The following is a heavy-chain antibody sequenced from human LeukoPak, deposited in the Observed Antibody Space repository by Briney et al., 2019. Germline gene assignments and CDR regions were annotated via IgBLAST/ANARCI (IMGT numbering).Heavy chain of an antibody. Sequence: GGSLRLSCAASGFTFSSYGMHWVRQAPGKGLEWVAVISYDGSNKYYADSVKGRFTISRDNAKNSLYLQMNSLRAEDTAVYYCARDTYYYDSSGYYYVLRGLDYWGQGTLVTVSS. J-gene: IGHJ4*02. CDR2: ISYDGSNK. D-gene: IGHD3-22*01. CDR1: GFTFSSYG. CDR3: ARDTYYYDSSGYYYVLRGLDY. V-gene: IGHV3-30*03.